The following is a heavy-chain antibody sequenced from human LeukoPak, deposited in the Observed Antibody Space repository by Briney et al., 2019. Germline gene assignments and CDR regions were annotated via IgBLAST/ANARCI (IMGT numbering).Heavy chain of an antibody. CDR3: SKDMGNGWYPANFDH. J-gene: IGHJ4*01. V-gene: IGHV3-30*02. Sequence: GGSLRLSRAASRFTLSGFSFSSYGMHWVRQAPGKGLEWVAFIRYDGSNKYYADSVKGRFTISRDNSKNTVYLQMNSLRAEDTAVYYWSKDMGNGWYPANFDHWGQGTLVTVSS. CDR1: RFTLSGFSFSSYG. D-gene: IGHD6-19*01. CDR2: IRYDGSNK.